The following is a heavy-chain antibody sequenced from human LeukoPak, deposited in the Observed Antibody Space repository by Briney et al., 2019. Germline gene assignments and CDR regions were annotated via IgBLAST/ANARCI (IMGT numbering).Heavy chain of an antibody. CDR1: GFTFSSYG. D-gene: IGHD6-6*01. J-gene: IGHJ4*02. Sequence: GGSLRLSCAASGFTFSSYGMHWVRQAPGKGLEWVAFIRYDGSNKYYADSVKGRFTISRDNSKNTLYLQMNSLRAEDTAVYYCATRIWLEYSSSGGFDYWGQGTLVIVSS. CDR2: IRYDGSNK. V-gene: IGHV3-30*02. CDR3: ATRIWLEYSSSGGFDY.